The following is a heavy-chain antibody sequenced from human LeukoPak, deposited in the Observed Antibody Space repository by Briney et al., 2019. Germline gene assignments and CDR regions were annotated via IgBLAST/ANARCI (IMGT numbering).Heavy chain of an antibody. CDR3: AAAFSGSHGVFDY. J-gene: IGHJ4*02. V-gene: IGHV1-46*01. CDR2: INPSGGST. D-gene: IGHD1-26*01. Sequence: GASVKVSCKASGYTFTSYYMHWVRQAPGQGLEWMGIINPSGGSTSYAQKFQGRVTITRDMSTSTAYMELSSLRSEDTAVYYCAAAFSGSHGVFDYWGQGTLVTVSS. CDR1: GYTFTSYY.